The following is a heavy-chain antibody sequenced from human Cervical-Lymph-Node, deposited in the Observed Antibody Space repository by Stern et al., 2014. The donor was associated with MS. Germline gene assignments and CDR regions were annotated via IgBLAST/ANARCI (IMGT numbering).Heavy chain of an antibody. CDR1: GFTFSSYS. D-gene: IGHD5-18*01. Sequence: EMQLVESGGGLVKPGGSLRLSCAASGFTFSSYSMNWVRQAPGKGLEWVSSISSSSSYIYYADSVKGRFTISRDNAKNSLYLQMNSLRAEDTAVYYCARDSESYGAIFDYWGQGTLVTVSS. V-gene: IGHV3-21*01. CDR2: ISSSSSYI. CDR3: ARDSESYGAIFDY. J-gene: IGHJ4*02.